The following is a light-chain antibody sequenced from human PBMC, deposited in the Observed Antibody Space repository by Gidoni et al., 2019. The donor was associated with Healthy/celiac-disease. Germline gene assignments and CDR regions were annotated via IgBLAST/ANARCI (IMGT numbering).Light chain of an antibody. V-gene: IGKV1-5*01. CDR2: DSS. Sequence: DIQMTHSPSSMSASVGDRVTITCRASQRISSWLGWYQQKPGKGTERLIYDSSSLESGVPPMFSGSGSGTEFTFTISSLQPDDFATYYCQQYNSYSGTYGGGTKVEIK. CDR1: QRISSW. CDR3: QQYNSYSGT. J-gene: IGKJ4*01.